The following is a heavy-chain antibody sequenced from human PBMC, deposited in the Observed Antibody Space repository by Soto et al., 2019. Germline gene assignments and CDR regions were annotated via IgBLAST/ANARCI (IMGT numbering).Heavy chain of an antibody. Sequence: GESLKISCAASGFTVSSNYMSWVRQAPGKGLEWVSVIYSGGSTYYADSVKGRFTISRDNSKNTLYLQMNSLRAEDTAVYYCASPSPMVRGVIGAFDIWGQGTMVTVSS. CDR1: GFTVSSNY. D-gene: IGHD3-10*01. V-gene: IGHV3-53*01. CDR3: ASPSPMVRGVIGAFDI. J-gene: IGHJ3*02. CDR2: IYSGGST.